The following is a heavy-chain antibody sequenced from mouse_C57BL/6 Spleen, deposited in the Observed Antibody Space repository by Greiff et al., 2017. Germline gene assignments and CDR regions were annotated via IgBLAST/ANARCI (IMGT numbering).Heavy chain of an antibody. CDR2: IHPNSGST. V-gene: IGHV1-64*01. CDR1: GYTFTSYW. CDR3: AARDYYGSSYPDY. J-gene: IGHJ2*01. D-gene: IGHD1-1*01. Sequence: QVQLQQPGAELVKPGASVKLSCKASGYTFTSYWMHWVKQRPGQGLEWIGMIHPNSGSTNYNEKFKSKATLTVDKSSSTAYMQLSSLTSEDSAVYYCAARDYYGSSYPDYWGQGTTLTVSS.